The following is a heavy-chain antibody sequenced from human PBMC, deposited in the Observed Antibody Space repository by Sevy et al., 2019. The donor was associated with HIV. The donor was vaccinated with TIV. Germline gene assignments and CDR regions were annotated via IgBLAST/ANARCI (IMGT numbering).Heavy chain of an antibody. V-gene: IGHV3-66*01. CDR3: ARGKRGYGYALNY. CDR2: IHSDDTT. J-gene: IGHJ4*02. Sequence: GGSLRLSCAASGFTVNSNYMTWVRQAPGKGLEGVSVIHSDDTTYHADSVKDRFTISSDNFTNTLYLHMSSLRAEDTAVYYCARGKRGYGYALNYWGQGTLVTVSS. D-gene: IGHD5-18*01. CDR1: GFTVNSNY.